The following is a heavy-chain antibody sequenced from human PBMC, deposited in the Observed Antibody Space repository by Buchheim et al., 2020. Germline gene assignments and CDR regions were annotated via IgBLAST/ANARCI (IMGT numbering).Heavy chain of an antibody. Sequence: EVQLVESGGGLVQPGGSLRLSCAASGFTFSSYWMSWVRQAPGKGLEWVANIKQDGSEKYYVDSVKGRFTISRDNDKNSLYLQMNGLRAEDTAVYYCARLETGDTFDYYYYYMDVWGKGTT. J-gene: IGHJ6*03. D-gene: IGHD1-1*01. CDR3: ARLETGDTFDYYYYYMDV. CDR1: GFTFSSYW. V-gene: IGHV3-7*01. CDR2: IKQDGSEK.